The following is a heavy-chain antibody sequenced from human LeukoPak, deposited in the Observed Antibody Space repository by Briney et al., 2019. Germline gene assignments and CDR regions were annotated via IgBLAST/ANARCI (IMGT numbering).Heavy chain of an antibody. J-gene: IGHJ5*02. CDR3: ARHCSSTSCYHNWFDP. V-gene: IGHV4-39*01. CDR1: GGSISSRSYY. Sequence: PSETLSLTCTVSGGSISSRSYYWGWIRQPPGGGLVWIGRIYYSGSTYYNPSLKSRVTISVDTSKNQFSLKLSSVTAADTAVYYCARHCSSTSCYHNWFDPWGQGTLVTVSS. D-gene: IGHD2-2*01. CDR2: IYYSGST.